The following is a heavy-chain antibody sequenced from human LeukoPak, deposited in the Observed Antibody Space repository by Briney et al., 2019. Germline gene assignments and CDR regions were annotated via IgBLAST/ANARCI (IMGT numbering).Heavy chain of an antibody. CDR1: GYTFTGYY. J-gene: IGHJ4*02. D-gene: IGHD3-10*01. V-gene: IGHV1-2*02. Sequence: ASVKVSCKASGYTFTGYYMHWVRQAPGQGLEWMGWINPNSGGTNYAQKFQGRVTMTRDTSISTGYMELSRLRSDDTAVYYCARDRITMVRGVMGRPGSLYYRGQGTLVTVSS. CDR2: INPNSGGT. CDR3: ARDRITMVRGVMGRPGSLYY.